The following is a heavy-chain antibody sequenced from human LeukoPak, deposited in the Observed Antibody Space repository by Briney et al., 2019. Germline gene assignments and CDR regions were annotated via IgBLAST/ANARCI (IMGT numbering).Heavy chain of an antibody. CDR2: IYSSGST. Sequence: SETLSLTCTVSGGSISSYYWSWIRQPPGKGLEWIGYIYSSGSTNYNPSLKSRVTISVDTSKNQFSLKLTSVTAADTAVYYCAKEIIMTNLYYYYMDVWGKGTTVTVPS. V-gene: IGHV4-59*01. CDR1: GGSISSYY. J-gene: IGHJ6*03. D-gene: IGHD2-8*01. CDR3: AKEIIMTNLYYYYMDV.